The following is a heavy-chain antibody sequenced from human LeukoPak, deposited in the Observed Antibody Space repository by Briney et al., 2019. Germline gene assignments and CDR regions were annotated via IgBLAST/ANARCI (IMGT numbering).Heavy chain of an antibody. Sequence: SETLSLTCAVYGGSFSGYYWSWIRQPPGKGLEWIGEINHSGCTNYNPSLKSRVTISVDTSKNQFSLKLSSVTAADTAVYYCARVNRDGYNYGGAFDIWGQGTMVTVSS. J-gene: IGHJ3*02. D-gene: IGHD5-24*01. CDR1: GGSFSGYY. CDR2: INHSGCT. V-gene: IGHV4-34*01. CDR3: ARVNRDGYNYGGAFDI.